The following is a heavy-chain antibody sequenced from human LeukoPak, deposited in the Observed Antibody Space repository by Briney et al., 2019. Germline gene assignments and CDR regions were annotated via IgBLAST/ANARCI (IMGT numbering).Heavy chain of an antibody. Sequence: ASVKVSCKASGYTFTSCGISWVRQAPGQGLEWMGWISAYNGNTNYAQKLQGRVTVTTDTSTSTAYMELRSLRSDDTAVYYCARGGGGYPVGYYYYMDVWGKGTTVTVSS. CDR3: ARGGGGYPVGYYYYMDV. CDR1: GYTFTSCG. V-gene: IGHV1-18*01. J-gene: IGHJ6*03. D-gene: IGHD5-12*01. CDR2: ISAYNGNT.